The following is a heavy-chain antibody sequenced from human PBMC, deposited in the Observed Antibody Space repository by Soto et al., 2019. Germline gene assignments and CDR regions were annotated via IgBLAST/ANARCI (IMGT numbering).Heavy chain of an antibody. Sequence: SEILSLTCNVSGGSVRRGETYWSWIRQSPGNGLEWIGYIHYSGSTYYDPSLRSRVTMSLDMSKNQFSLQLSSVTAADTAVYFCARGHSSGYDHSCFDSWGQGTLVTVSS. J-gene: IGHJ5*01. CDR2: IHYSGST. D-gene: IGHD3-22*01. CDR1: GGSVRRGETY. V-gene: IGHV4-30-4*01. CDR3: ARGHSSGYDHSCFDS.